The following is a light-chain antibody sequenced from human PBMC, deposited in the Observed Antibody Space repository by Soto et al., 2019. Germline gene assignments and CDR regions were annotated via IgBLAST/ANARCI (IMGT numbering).Light chain of an antibody. CDR3: CSYAGSSIVV. CDR2: EGS. V-gene: IGLV2-23*01. CDR1: RSDVGTYNL. J-gene: IGLJ2*01. Sequence: QSVLTQPASVSGSPGQSITISCTGTRSDVGTYNLVSWYQQHPGKAPKLMIYEGSKRPSGVSNRFSGSKSGNTASLTISGLQDEDEADYYCCSYAGSSIVVFGGGTKLTVL.